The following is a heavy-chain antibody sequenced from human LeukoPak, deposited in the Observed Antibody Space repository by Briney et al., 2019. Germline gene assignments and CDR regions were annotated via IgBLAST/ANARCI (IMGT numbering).Heavy chain of an antibody. CDR2: VYSDGST. CDR3: ARRAGIYSHPYDY. V-gene: IGHV3-53*01. D-gene: IGHD1-14*01. J-gene: IGHJ4*02. CDR1: GFTFSTYE. Sequence: GRSLRLSCVASGFTFSTYEMNWVRQAPGKGLEWVSFVYSDGSTYYADSVRGRFTISRDNSKNTLFLQMNSLRAEDTAVYYCARRAGIYSHPYDYWGQGTLVTVSS.